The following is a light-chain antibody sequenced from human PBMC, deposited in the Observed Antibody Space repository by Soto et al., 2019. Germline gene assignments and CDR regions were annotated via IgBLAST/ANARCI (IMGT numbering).Light chain of an antibody. V-gene: IGKV3-15*01. J-gene: IGKJ4*01. Sequence: EIVMTQSPATLSVSPGEGATLSCRASQSVSSNFAWYQQKPGQAPRLLIYGAYTRATGIPARFSGSGSGTEFTLSISSLQSEDVAVYYCQQYQNWPLTFGGGTKVEIK. CDR1: QSVSSN. CDR2: GAY. CDR3: QQYQNWPLT.